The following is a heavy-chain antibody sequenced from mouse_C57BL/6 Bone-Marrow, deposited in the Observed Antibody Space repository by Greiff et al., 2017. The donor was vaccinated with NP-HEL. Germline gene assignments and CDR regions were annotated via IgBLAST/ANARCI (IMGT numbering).Heavy chain of an antibody. D-gene: IGHD1-1*01. J-gene: IGHJ4*01. CDR2: INPSSGYT. CDR3: ARRELRPYYAMDY. V-gene: IGHV1-7*01. Sequence: QVQLQQSGAELAKPGASVKLSCKASGYTFTSYWMHWVKQRPGQGLDWIGYINPSSGYTKYTQKFKDKATLTADKSSSTAYMQLSSLTYEDSAVYYCARRELRPYYAMDYWGQGTSVTVSS. CDR1: GYTFTSYW.